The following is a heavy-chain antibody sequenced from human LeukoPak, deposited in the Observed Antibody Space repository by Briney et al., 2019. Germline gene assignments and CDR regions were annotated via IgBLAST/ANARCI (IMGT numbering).Heavy chain of an antibody. J-gene: IGHJ3*01. CDR2: IYSNGDT. CDR1: GGSISIYSYF. Sequence: PSETLSLTCAVYGGSISIYSYFWGWIRQPPGKRLEYIGSIYSNGDTYYNPSLQSRVTISVDTSKNQFSLMLTSLTAADTAVYYCARRRMVVPSVDAFDVWGQGTVVTVSS. CDR3: ARRRMVVPSVDAFDV. D-gene: IGHD3-10*01. V-gene: IGHV4-39*01.